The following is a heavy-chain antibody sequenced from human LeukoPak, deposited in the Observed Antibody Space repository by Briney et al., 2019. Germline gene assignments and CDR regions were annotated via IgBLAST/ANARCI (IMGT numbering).Heavy chain of an antibody. V-gene: IGHV3-23*01. J-gene: IGHJ3*02. Sequence: GGSLRLSCAPSGFTLSRYAMGWVRQAPREGLGWVSAILASGGSTYYADSVKGRFTISRDNSKNTLYLQMNSLRAEDTAVYYCARVGDYYDSSGYYPTDAFDIWGQGTMVTVSS. D-gene: IGHD3-22*01. CDR1: GFTLSRYA. CDR2: ILASGGST. CDR3: ARVGDYYDSSGYYPTDAFDI.